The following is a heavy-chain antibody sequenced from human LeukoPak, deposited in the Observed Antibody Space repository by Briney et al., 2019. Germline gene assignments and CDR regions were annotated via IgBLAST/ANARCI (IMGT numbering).Heavy chain of an antibody. J-gene: IGHJ4*02. CDR2: IYYSGST. V-gene: IGHV4-39*07. D-gene: IGHD6-13*01. CDR3: ARDLDGSSADY. Sequence: SETLSLTCTVSGGSISSSSYYWGWIRQPPGKGLEWIGSIYYSGSTYYNPSLKSRVTISVDRSKNQFSLKLSSVTAADTAVYYCARDLDGSSADYWGQGTLVTVSS. CDR1: GGSISSSSYY.